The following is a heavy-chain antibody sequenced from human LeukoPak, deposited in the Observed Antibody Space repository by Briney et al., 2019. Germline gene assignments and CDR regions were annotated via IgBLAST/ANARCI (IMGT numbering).Heavy chain of an antibody. J-gene: IGHJ4*02. V-gene: IGHV3-74*01. Sequence: PGGSLRLSCAASGFTLSAYWMHWVRQAPGKGLMWVSRINSDGSSTSYADSVKGRFTISRDNAKNTLYLQMNSLRAEDTAVYYCARGGFGDTAMVKDYWGQGTLVTVSS. CDR2: INSDGSST. CDR1: GFTLSAYW. CDR3: ARGGFGDTAMVKDY. D-gene: IGHD5-18*01.